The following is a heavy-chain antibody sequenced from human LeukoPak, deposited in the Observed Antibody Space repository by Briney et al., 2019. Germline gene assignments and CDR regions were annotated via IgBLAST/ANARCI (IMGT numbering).Heavy chain of an antibody. D-gene: IGHD2-2*01. CDR3: ARDKPYCSSTSCYSPYYYYGMDV. V-gene: IGHV1-18*01. J-gene: IGHJ6*02. Sequence: ASVKVSCKASGYTFTSYGISWVRQAPGQGLEWMGWISAYNGNTNYAQKLQGRVTMTTDTSTSTAYMELRSLRSDDTAVYYCARDKPYCSSTSCYSPYYYYGMDVWGQGTTVTVSS. CDR1: GYTFTSYG. CDR2: ISAYNGNT.